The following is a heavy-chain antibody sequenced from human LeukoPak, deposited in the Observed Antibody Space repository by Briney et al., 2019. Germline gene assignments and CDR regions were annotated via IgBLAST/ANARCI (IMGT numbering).Heavy chain of an antibody. Sequence: GASVKVSCKASGGTFSSYAISWVRQAPGQGLEWMGWIIPIFGTANYAQKFQGRVTITADESTSTAYMELSSLRSADAAVYYCARNKYSSSWDRYFDYWGQGTLVTVSS. V-gene: IGHV1-69*13. J-gene: IGHJ4*02. D-gene: IGHD6-13*01. CDR2: IIPIFGTA. CDR3: ARNKYSSSWDRYFDY. CDR1: GGTFSSYA.